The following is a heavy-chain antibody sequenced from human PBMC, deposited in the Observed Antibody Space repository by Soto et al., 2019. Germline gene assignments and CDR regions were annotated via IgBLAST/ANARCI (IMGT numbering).Heavy chain of an antibody. V-gene: IGHV4-34*01. J-gene: IGHJ6*04. D-gene: IGHD2-15*01. CDR1: GGSFSGYY. CDR2: INHSGST. Sequence: SETLSLTCAVYGGSFSGYYWSWIRQPPGKGLEWIGEINHSGSTNYNPSLKSRVTISVDTSKNQFSLKLSSVTAADTAVYYCARGENCSGGSCYFYVWGKGTTVTVYS. CDR3: ARGENCSGGSCYFYV.